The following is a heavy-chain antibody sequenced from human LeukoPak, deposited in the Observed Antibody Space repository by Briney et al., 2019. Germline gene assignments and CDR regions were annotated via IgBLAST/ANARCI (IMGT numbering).Heavy chain of an antibody. V-gene: IGHV4-59*01. CDR1: GGSFSGYY. CDR3: VRETTTEYYDSSGYYRQTEVFDA. CDR2: VYYSGRT. Sequence: NPSETLSLTCAVYGGSFSGYYWSWIRQPPGKGLEWIGFVYYSGRTNYNASLKSRVTMSVDTSKNQFSLMLRSVTAADTAVSYCVRETTTEYYDSSGYYRQTEVFDAWGQGTMVTVSS. D-gene: IGHD3-22*01. J-gene: IGHJ3*01.